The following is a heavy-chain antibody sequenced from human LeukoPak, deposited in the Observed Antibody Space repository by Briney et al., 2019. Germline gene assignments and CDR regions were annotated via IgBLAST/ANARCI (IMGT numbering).Heavy chain of an antibody. V-gene: IGHV3-30*04. J-gene: IGHJ6*02. D-gene: IGHD6-19*01. CDR2: ISYDGGNK. CDR1: GFTFSSYA. Sequence: QPGRSLRLSCAASGFTFSSYAMHWVRQAPGKGLEWVTVISYDGGNKFYADSVKGRFTISRGNSKNTLYLQMNTLRAEDTALYYCARVDSSGWLIYGMDVWGQGTTVTVSS. CDR3: ARVDSSGWLIYGMDV.